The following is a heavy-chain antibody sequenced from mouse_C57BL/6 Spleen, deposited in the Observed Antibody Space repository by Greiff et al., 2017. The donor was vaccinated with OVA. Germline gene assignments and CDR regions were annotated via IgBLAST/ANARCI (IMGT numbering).Heavy chain of an antibody. CDR1: GYAFSSYW. J-gene: IGHJ1*03. Sequence: VQLQQSGAELVKPGASVKISCKASGYAFSSYWMNWVKQRPGKGLEWIGQIYPGDGDTNYNGKFKGKATLTADKSSSTAYMQLSSLTSEDSAVYFCARECDFTNVGYFDGWGTGTTVTVSS. V-gene: IGHV1-80*01. CDR3: ARECDFTNVGYFDG. D-gene: IGHD1-3*01. CDR2: IYPGDGDT.